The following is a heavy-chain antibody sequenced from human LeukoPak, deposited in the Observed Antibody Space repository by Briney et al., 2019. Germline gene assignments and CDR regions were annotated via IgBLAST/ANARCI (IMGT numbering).Heavy chain of an antibody. J-gene: IGHJ4*02. CDR2: ISWNSGSI. V-gene: IGHV3-9*01. Sequence: GGSLRLSCAASGFTFDDYAMHWVRQAPGKGLEWVSGISWNSGSIGYADSVKGRFTISRDNAKNSLYLQMNSLRAEDTALYYCAKAGSEWLDYYFDYWGQGTLVTVSS. CDR1: GFTFDDYA. CDR3: AKAGSEWLDYYFDY. D-gene: IGHD3-3*01.